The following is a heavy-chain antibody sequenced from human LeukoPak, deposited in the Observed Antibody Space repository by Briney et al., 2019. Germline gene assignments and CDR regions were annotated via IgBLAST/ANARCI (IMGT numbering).Heavy chain of an antibody. CDR1: GFTFNIYG. J-gene: IGHJ6*02. CDR3: ARDYIYGMDV. Sequence: PGRSLRLSCAASGFTFNIYGMHWVRQAPGKGLEWVAVISYDGSNKYYADSVKGRFTISRDNSKNTLYLQMNSLRDEDTAVYYCARDYIYGMDVWGQGTTVTVSS. CDR2: ISYDGSNK. V-gene: IGHV3-30*03.